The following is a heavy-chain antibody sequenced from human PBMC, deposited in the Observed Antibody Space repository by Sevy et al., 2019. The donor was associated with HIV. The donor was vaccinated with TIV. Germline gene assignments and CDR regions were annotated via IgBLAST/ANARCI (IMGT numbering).Heavy chain of an antibody. V-gene: IGHV3-11*01. CDR1: GFTFSDYY. Sequence: GGSLRLSCAASGFTFSDYYMSWIRQAPGKGLEWVSYISSSGSTIYYADSVKGRFTISRDNAKNSLYLQMNSLRAEDTAVYYCARRDRIVVPGGLYYYYYGMDVWGQWTTVTVSS. D-gene: IGHD2-15*01. CDR2: ISSSGSTI. CDR3: ARRDRIVVPGGLYYYYYGMDV. J-gene: IGHJ6*02.